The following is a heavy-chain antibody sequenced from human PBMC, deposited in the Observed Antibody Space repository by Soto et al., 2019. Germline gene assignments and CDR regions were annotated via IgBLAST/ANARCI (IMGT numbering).Heavy chain of an antibody. Sequence: QLQLQESGPGLVKPSETLSLTCTVSGGSISSSSYYWGWIRQPPGKGLEWIGSIYYSGSTYYNPSLKGRVTISVDTSKNQFSLKLSSVTAADTAVYYCARLGDYGDYKDYWGQGTLVTVSS. V-gene: IGHV4-39*01. D-gene: IGHD4-17*01. J-gene: IGHJ4*02. CDR1: GGSISSSSYY. CDR2: IYYSGST. CDR3: ARLGDYGDYKDY.